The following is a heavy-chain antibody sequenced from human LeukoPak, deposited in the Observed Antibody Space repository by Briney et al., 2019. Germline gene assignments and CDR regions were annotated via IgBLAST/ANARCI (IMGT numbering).Heavy chain of an antibody. CDR1: GGSISSSSYY. CDR3: ARGRTSHWRKPAYWFDP. J-gene: IGHJ5*02. V-gene: IGHV4-39*01. Sequence: SETLSLTCTVSGGSISSSSYYWGWIRQPPGKGLEWIGSIYYSGSTYYNPSLKSRVTISVDTSKNQFSLKLSSGTAADTAVYYCARGRTSHWRKPAYWFDPWGQGTLVTVSS. CDR2: IYYSGST. D-gene: IGHD2-2*01.